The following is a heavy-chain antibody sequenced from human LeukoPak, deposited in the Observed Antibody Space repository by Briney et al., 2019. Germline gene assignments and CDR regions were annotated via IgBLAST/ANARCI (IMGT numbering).Heavy chain of an antibody. CDR1: GGSFSGYY. Sequence: PSETLSLTCAVYGGSFSGYYWSWIRQPPGKGLEWIGPIYYSGSTYYNPSLKSRVTISVDTSKNQFSLKLSSVTAADTAVYYCARYLDYGGNSRVFQHWGQGTLVTVSS. CDR2: IYYSGST. CDR3: ARYLDYGGNSRVFQH. D-gene: IGHD4-23*01. J-gene: IGHJ1*01. V-gene: IGHV4-34*01.